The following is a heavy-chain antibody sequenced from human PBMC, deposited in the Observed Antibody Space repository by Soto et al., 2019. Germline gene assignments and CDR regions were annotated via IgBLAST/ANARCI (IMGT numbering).Heavy chain of an antibody. CDR3: APSNWFDP. Sequence: QLQLQESGAGLVKPSETLSLTCTVSGVSISSRGYYWGWIRQPPGKGLEWIGTIYYSGSTYYNPSLKSRVTISVDTSKNQFSLKLSSVTAADTAVYYCAPSNWFDPWGQGTLVTVSS. CDR2: IYYSGST. J-gene: IGHJ5*02. V-gene: IGHV4-39*01. CDR1: GVSISSRGYY.